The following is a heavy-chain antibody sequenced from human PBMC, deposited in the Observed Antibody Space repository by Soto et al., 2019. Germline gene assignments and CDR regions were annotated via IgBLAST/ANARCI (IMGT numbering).Heavy chain of an antibody. CDR2: SKPILGTA. CDR3: ARGRRMGRGWSPPSNDWFAP. V-gene: IGHV1-69*01. J-gene: IGHJ5*02. D-gene: IGHD6-19*01. Sequence: QVQLVQSGAEVKKPGSSVRVSCKASGGTFSSYAISWVRQAPGKGLEWMGGSKPILGTANDAEKFQSRVSITADESTTTVYIDLRSLGSEDRAVYYCARGRRMGRGWSPPSNDWFAPWGQGTLVTVSS. CDR1: GGTFSSYA.